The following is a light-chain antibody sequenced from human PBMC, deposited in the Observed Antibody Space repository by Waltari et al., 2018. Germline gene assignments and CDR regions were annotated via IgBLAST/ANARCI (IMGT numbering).Light chain of an antibody. J-gene: IGKJ3*01. CDR1: QSVSSSY. CDR3: QQYGSSPFT. V-gene: IGKV3-20*01. Sequence: EIGLTQSPGTLSLSPGERATLSCRASQSVSSSYLAWYQQKPGQAPRLLIYGASSRATGIPDRFSGSGSETDFTLTVSRLEPEDFAVYYCQQYGSSPFTFGPGTKVDIK. CDR2: GAS.